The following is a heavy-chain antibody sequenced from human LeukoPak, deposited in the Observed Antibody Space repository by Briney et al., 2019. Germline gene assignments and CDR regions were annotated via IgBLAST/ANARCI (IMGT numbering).Heavy chain of an antibody. J-gene: IGHJ4*02. CDR3: ARGLYYYGSGSYPVGYFDY. CDR2: IYHSGST. CDR1: GYSISSGYY. V-gene: IGHV4-38-2*01. D-gene: IGHD3-10*01. Sequence: SETLSLTCAVSGYSISSGYYWGWIRQLPGRGLEWTGSIYHSGSTYYNPSLKSRVTISVDTSKNQFSLKLSSVTAADTAVYYCARGLYYYGSGSYPVGYFDYWGQGTLVTVSS.